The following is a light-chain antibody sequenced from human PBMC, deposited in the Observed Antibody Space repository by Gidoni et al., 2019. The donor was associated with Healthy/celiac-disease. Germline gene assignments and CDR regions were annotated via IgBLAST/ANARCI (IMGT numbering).Light chain of an antibody. CDR1: QSVSSY. CDR3: QQRSNWPPYT. V-gene: IGKV3-11*01. J-gene: IGKJ2*01. Sequence: EIVLTQPPATLSLSPGERATLSCRASQSVSSYLTCYQQKPGQAPRLLIYDASNKATGIPARLSGSGSGTDFTLTISSLEPEDFAVYYCQQRSNWPPYTFGQGTKLEIK. CDR2: DAS.